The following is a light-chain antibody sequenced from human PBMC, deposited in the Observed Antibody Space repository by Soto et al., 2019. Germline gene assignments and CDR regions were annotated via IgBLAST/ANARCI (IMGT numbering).Light chain of an antibody. CDR3: SSYAGSLYV. CDR1: SSDVGGYNY. V-gene: IGLV2-8*01. Sequence: QSVLSQPPSASGSPGQSVTISCTGTSSDVGGYNYVSWYQQHPGKAPKLMIYEVSKRPSGVPDRFSASKSGNTASLTVSGFQAEDEANYYCSSYAGSLYVFGTGTKVTVL. CDR2: EVS. J-gene: IGLJ1*01.